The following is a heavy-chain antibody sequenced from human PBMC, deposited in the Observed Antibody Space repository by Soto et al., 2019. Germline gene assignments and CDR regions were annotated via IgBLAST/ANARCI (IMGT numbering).Heavy chain of an antibody. Sequence: GGSLRLSCAASGFTFSSYSMNWFRQAPGKGLEWVSSISSSSSYIYYADSVKGRFTISRDNAKNSLYLQMNSLRAEDTAVYYCARVRYSSGWLDAFDIWGQGTMVTVSS. V-gene: IGHV3-21*01. CDR3: ARVRYSSGWLDAFDI. J-gene: IGHJ3*02. CDR2: ISSSSSYI. D-gene: IGHD6-19*01. CDR1: GFTFSSYS.